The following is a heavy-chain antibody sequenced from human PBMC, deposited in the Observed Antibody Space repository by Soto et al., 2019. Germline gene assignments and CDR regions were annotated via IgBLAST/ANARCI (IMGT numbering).Heavy chain of an antibody. Sequence: QVQLVQSGAEVKKPGSSVKVSCKASGGTFSSYAISWVRQAPGQGLEWMGGIIPIFGKANYAQKFQGRVTITADESTSTAYMELSSLRSEDTAVYYCARSKRGEMATAYFDYWGQGTLVTVSS. CDR1: GGTFSSYA. V-gene: IGHV1-69*12. CDR2: IIPIFGKA. J-gene: IGHJ4*02. CDR3: ARSKRGEMATAYFDY. D-gene: IGHD5-18*01.